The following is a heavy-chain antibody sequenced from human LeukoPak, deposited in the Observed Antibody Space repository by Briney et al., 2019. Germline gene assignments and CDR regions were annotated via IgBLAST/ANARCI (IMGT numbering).Heavy chain of an antibody. CDR2: ISSSTRTR. D-gene: IGHD2-2*01. V-gene: IGHV3-48*04. J-gene: IGHJ4*02. CDR3: ARSSREAGGYAPCELNPPFDN. CDR1: GFKFSTYS. Sequence: GGSLSLSCAASGFKFSTYSMNWGRQAPGEGQEWVSYISSSTRTRYYADAVKGRFTISRDDAKNSQYLQMNSPSAEDTAAYYCARSSREAGGYAPCELNPPFDNWGQGTLVTVSS.